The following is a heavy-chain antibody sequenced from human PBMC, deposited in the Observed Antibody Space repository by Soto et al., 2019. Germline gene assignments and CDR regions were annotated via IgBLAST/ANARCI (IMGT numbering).Heavy chain of an antibody. V-gene: IGHV4-31*03. CDR3: ERASSSSSAADY. J-gene: IGHJ4*02. D-gene: IGHD6-6*01. CDR2: IYDSESA. Sequence: QVQLQESGPVLVKASQTLSLICSVSGESISSGGYYWSWIRHHPGKGLEWIGYIYDSESAYYNPSLKSRVTISMDTSKNHFAMKLSSVTAADTAVYYCERASSSSSAADYWGQGTLITVSS. CDR1: GESISSGGYY.